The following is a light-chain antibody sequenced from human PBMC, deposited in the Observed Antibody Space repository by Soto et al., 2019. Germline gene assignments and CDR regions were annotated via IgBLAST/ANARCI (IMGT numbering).Light chain of an antibody. V-gene: IGKV3-20*01. Sequence: EIVLTQSPGTLSLSPGATATLSYKARQSVHSCYLAWYEKIPGLAPRLLIYGASSRATVIPDRCSGRGSGTDFTLTISRLAPEDFAVYYCQQYGSSPETFGQGTKVDI. CDR2: GAS. CDR3: QQYGSSPET. J-gene: IGKJ1*01. CDR1: QSVHSCY.